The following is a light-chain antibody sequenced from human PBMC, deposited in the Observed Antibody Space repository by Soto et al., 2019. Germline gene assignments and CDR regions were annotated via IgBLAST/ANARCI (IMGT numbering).Light chain of an antibody. CDR2: GAS. V-gene: IGKV3-20*01. CDR1: QSVSGSY. J-gene: IGKJ4*01. Sequence: IVLTQSPGTLSLSPGERATLSCRASQSVSGSYLAWHQQKPGQAPRLLIYGASSRVTGIPDRFSGGGSGTDFTLTISRLEPEDFAVYYCQQFSSYPLTFGGGTKVDIK. CDR3: QQFSSYPLT.